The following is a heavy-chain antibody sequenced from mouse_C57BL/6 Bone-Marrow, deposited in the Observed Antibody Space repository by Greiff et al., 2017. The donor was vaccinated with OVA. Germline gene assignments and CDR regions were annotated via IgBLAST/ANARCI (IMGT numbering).Heavy chain of an antibody. J-gene: IGHJ2*01. CDR2: IYPRSGNT. Sequence: VQGVESGAELARPGASVKLSCKASGYTFTSYGISWVKQRTGQGLEWIGEIYPRSGNTYYNEKFKGKATLTADKSSSTAYMELRSLTSEDSAVYFCARWPHYYGSSSDYWGQGTTLTVSS. CDR1: GYTFTSYG. D-gene: IGHD1-1*01. CDR3: ARWPHYYGSSSDY. V-gene: IGHV1-81*01.